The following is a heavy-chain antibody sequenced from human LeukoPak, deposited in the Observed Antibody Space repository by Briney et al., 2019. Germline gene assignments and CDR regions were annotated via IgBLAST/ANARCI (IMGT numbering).Heavy chain of an antibody. V-gene: IGHV4-39*07. Sequence: PSETLSLTCIVSGGSISSSSYYWGWIRQPPGKGLEWIGSIYYSGSTYYNPSLKSRVTISVDTSKNQFSLKLSSVTAADTAVYYCARPQWLTLAIDPWGQGTLVTVSS. CDR3: ARPQWLTLAIDP. CDR1: GGSISSSSYY. CDR2: IYYSGST. J-gene: IGHJ5*02. D-gene: IGHD6-19*01.